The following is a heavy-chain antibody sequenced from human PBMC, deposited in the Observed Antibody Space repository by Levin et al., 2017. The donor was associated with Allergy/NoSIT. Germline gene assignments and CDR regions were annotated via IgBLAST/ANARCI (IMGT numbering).Heavy chain of an antibody. Sequence: PGESLKISCAASGFTFSDYYMSWVRQAPGKGLEWVSYITPSGSSIHYADSVKGRFTISRDNAKNSLYVQMNSLRDEDTAVYYCARGPITVGQYYGMDVWGQGTTVTVSS. J-gene: IGHJ6*02. V-gene: IGHV3-11*01. CDR3: ARGPITVGQYYGMDV. CDR1: GFTFSDYY. D-gene: IGHD2-15*01. CDR2: ITPSGSSI.